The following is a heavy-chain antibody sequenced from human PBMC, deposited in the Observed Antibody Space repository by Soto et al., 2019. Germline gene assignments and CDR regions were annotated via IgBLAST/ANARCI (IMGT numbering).Heavy chain of an antibody. CDR3: ARNMDYYYGPGSGNGHGF. V-gene: IGHV1-2*02. CDR1: GYTFTSYY. D-gene: IGHD3-10*01. Sequence: QVQLVQSGAEMKEPGDSVRVSCEASGYTFTSYYIHWVRQAPGQGLEWMGWINPKFVDTTYAQDLQGRVSMTRDMSISTVYMELSRLTSDDTAIYYCARNMDYYYGPGSGNGHGFWGQGTTVTVFS. J-gene: IGHJ6*02. CDR2: INPKFVDT.